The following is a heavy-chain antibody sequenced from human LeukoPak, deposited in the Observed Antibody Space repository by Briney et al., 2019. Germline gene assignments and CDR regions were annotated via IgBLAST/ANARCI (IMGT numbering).Heavy chain of an antibody. D-gene: IGHD1-7*01. V-gene: IGHV3-23*01. CDR1: GFSFKHYA. Sequence: GGSLRLSCVGSGFSFKHYAFNWVRQAPGKGLEWVSALSGDGGTTYYTNSVRGRLTVSRDNFKNTVYLQMNSLRAEDTAVYCCAKGGTGTTVRYFDYWGQGTLVTVSS. CDR3: AKGGTGTTVRYFDY. J-gene: IGHJ4*02. CDR2: LSGDGGTT.